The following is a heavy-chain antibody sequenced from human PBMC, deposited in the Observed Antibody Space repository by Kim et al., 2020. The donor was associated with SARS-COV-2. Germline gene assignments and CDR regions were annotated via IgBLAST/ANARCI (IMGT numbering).Heavy chain of an antibody. CDR3: AKLMDGSGRMDYYYYGMYV. D-gene: IGHD3-10*01. J-gene: IGHJ6*02. V-gene: IGHV3-23*01. CDR1: GFTFSSYA. CDR2: ISGSGGST. Sequence: GGSLRLSCAASGFTFSSYAMSWVRQAPGKGLEWVSAISGSGGSTYYADSVKGRFTISRDNSKNTLHLQMNSLRAEDTAVYYCAKLMDGSGRMDYYYYGMYVWGQGTTVTVS.